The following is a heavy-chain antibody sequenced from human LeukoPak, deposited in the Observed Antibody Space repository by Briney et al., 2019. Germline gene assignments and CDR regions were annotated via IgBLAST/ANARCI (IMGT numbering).Heavy chain of an antibody. CDR1: GGSISSSSYY. J-gene: IGHJ6*02. CDR3: ARQGWASYYYYGVDV. CDR2: IYYSGST. Sequence: PETLSLTCTVSGGSISSSSYYWGWIRQPPGKGLEWIGSIYYSGSTYYNPSLKSRVTISVDTSKNQFSLKLTSVTAADTAVYYCARQGWASYYYYGVDVWGQGTTVTVSS. D-gene: IGHD6-19*01. V-gene: IGHV4-39*01.